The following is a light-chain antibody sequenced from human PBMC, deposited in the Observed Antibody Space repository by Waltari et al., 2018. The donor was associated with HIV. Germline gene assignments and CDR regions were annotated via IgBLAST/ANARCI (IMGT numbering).Light chain of an antibody. CDR2: DVS. CDR3: SSYTSSRTVV. J-gene: IGLJ2*01. CDR1: SSDVGRYHY. V-gene: IGLV2-14*03. Sequence: QSALTQPASVSGSPGQSITLPCTGASSDVGRYHYVSWYQHHPGKAPKLIIYDVSNRPSGVSNRFSGSKSGTTASLTISGLQAEDEADYYCSSYTSSRTVVFGGGTKLTVL.